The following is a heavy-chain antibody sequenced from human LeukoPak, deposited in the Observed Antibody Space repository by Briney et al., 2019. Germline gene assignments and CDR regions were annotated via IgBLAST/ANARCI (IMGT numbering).Heavy chain of an antibody. CDR3: ARDPDYGFDY. V-gene: IGHV3-9*01. D-gene: IGHD4-17*01. CDR1: GFTFDDYA. Sequence: PGRSLRLSCEASGFTFDDYAMHWVRQAPGKGLEWVSGISWNSGSIGYADSVKGRFTISRDNAKNTLYLQMNSLRAEDTAVYYCARDPDYGFDYWGQGTLVTVSS. CDR2: ISWNSGSI. J-gene: IGHJ4*02.